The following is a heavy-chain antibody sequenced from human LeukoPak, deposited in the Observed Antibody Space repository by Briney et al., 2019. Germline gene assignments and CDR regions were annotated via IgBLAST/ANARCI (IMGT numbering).Heavy chain of an antibody. V-gene: IGHV3-23*01. CDR2: ISGSGGST. CDR3: AKAEGYSSGWYNSFVDY. Sequence: GGSLRLSCAASGFTFSSYAMSWVRQAPGKGLEWVSAISGSGGSTYYADSVKGRFTISRDNSKNTLYLQMNSLRAEDTAVYYCAKAEGYSSGWYNSFVDYWGQGTLVTVSS. D-gene: IGHD6-19*01. J-gene: IGHJ4*02. CDR1: GFTFSSYA.